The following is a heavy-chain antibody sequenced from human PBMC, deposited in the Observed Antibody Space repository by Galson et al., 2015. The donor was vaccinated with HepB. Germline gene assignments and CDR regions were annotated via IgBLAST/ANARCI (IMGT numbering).Heavy chain of an antibody. V-gene: IGHV4-59*01. J-gene: IGHJ4*02. CDR1: GGSISTYY. D-gene: IGHD5-12*01. CDR3: GTTYGGYHRGSHDY. CDR2: TYYPGST. Sequence: QVQLQESGPGLVRPSETLSLTCTVSGGSISTYYWSWIRQPPAKGLEWIGYTYYPGSTNCNPSLKSRVTIALDPAKKPSALTLSLVTAADTVVYYCGTTYGGYHRGSHDYWGQGALLNVSS.